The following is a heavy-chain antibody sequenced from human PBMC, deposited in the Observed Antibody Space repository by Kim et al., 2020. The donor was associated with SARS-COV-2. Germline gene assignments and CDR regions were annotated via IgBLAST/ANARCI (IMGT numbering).Heavy chain of an antibody. CDR1: GFTFDYYA. V-gene: IGHV3-9*01. CDR3: AKDIKRSYLDWLRGYYYGMDV. J-gene: IGHJ6*02. D-gene: IGHD3-9*01. CDR2: ISWNSGSI. Sequence: GGSLRLSCAASGFTFDYYAMHWVRQAPGKGLEWVSGISWNSGSIAYADSVKGRFTISRDNAKNSLYLQMNSLRAEDTALYYCAKDIKRSYLDWLRGYYYGMDVWGQGTTVTVSS.